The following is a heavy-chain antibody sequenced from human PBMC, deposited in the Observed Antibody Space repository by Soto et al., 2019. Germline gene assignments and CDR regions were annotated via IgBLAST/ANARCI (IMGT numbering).Heavy chain of an antibody. CDR2: INHSGST. J-gene: IGHJ4*02. CDR1: GGSFSGYY. Sequence: AETLSLTCAVYGGSFSGYYWSWIGQPPGKGLEWIGEINHSGSTNYNPSLKSRVTISVDTSKNQFSLKLSSVTAADTAVYYCARAVARGDIVAQFDYWGQGTLVTVSS. V-gene: IGHV4-34*01. CDR3: ARAVARGDIVAQFDY. D-gene: IGHD5-12*01.